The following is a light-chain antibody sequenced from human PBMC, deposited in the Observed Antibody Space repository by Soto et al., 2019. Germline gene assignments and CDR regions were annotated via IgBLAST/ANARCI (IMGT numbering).Light chain of an antibody. V-gene: IGLV2-14*03. CDR1: SSDVGGYNF. CDR3: CSYSGSSTIVV. Sequence: QSALTQPASVSGSPGQSITISCTGTSSDVGGYNFVSWYQQHPGKAPRLMILDVNNRPSGVSTRFSGSKSGNTASLTISGLRAEDEADYYCCSYSGSSTIVVFGGGTKLTVL. CDR2: DVN. J-gene: IGLJ2*01.